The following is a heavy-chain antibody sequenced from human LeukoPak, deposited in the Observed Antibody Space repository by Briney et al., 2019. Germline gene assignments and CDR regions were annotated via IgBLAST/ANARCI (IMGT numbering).Heavy chain of an antibody. CDR3: ARVAQDRYYYDTSAYHYYLDY. CDR2: ISGYNGYT. Sequence: SVQVSCKASAYTFISHDINWVRQATAQGLEWMGWISGYNGYTNYPQRLQDRVTLTTDPSTKTAYKEPRHLESDDTAVFYCARVAQDRYYYDTSAYHYYLDYWGQGTLVTVSS. CDR1: AYTFISHD. D-gene: IGHD3-22*01. V-gene: IGHV1-18*01. J-gene: IGHJ4*02.